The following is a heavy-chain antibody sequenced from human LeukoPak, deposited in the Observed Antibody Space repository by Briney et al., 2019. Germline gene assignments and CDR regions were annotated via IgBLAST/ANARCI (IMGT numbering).Heavy chain of an antibody. V-gene: IGHV3-33*08. D-gene: IGHD6-13*01. CDR2: IWYDGSNK. Sequence: GGSLRLSCAASGFTFSSYGMLWVRQAPGKGLEWVAVIWYDGSNKYYADSVKGRFTISRDNSKNTLYLQMNSLRAEDTAVYYCARDRATLYSSSWYVLDYWGQGTLVTVSS. J-gene: IGHJ4*02. CDR3: ARDRATLYSSSWYVLDY. CDR1: GFTFSSYG.